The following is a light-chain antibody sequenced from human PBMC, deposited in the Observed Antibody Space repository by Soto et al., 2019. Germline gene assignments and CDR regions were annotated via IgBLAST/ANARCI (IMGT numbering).Light chain of an antibody. J-gene: IGKJ1*01. Sequence: DIPMTQSPSSLSASVGDRVTITFRASQGISNYLAWYQQKPGKVPKLLIYAASTLQSGVPSRFSGSRSGTDFTLTISSLQPEDVATYYCQKYNSALWTFGQGTKVEIK. CDR3: QKYNSALWT. CDR2: AAS. CDR1: QGISNY. V-gene: IGKV1-27*01.